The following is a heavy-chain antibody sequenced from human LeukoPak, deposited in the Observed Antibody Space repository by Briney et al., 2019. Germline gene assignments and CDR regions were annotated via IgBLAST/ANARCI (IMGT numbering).Heavy chain of an antibody. CDR1: GGSIGSSSYS. CDR3: ARHLTYYHDSGGYSSPYYFDY. V-gene: IGHV4-39*01. D-gene: IGHD3-22*01. J-gene: IGHJ4*02. Sequence: PSETLSLTCTVSGGSIGSSSYSWDWIRQPPGRGLEWIGSIYYRVSTYYNPSLKSRVTISVDTSKNQLSLKLSSVTAADTAVYYCARHLTYYHDSGGYSSPYYFDYWGQGTLVTVSS. CDR2: IYYRVST.